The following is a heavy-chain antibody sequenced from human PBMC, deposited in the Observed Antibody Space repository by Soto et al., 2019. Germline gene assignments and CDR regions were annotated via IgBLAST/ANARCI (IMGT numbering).Heavy chain of an antibody. V-gene: IGHV1-24*01. CDR1: GYTLTELS. Sequence: ASVKVSCKVSGYTLTELSMHWVRQAPGKGLEWMGGFDPEDGETIYAQKFQGRVTMTEDTSTDTAYMELSSLRSEDTAVYYCATEAYCSGGSCTAFDIWGQGTMVTVSS. D-gene: IGHD2-15*01. J-gene: IGHJ3*02. CDR3: ATEAYCSGGSCTAFDI. CDR2: FDPEDGET.